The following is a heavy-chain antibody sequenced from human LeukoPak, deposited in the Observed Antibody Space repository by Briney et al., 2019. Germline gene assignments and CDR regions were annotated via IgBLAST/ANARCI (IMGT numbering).Heavy chain of an antibody. D-gene: IGHD3-10*02. CDR3: AELGITMIGGV. Sequence: GGSLRLSCAASGFTFSSYAMHWVRQAPGKGLEWVSYISTGSSTIYYADSVKGRFTISRDNAKNSLYLQMNSLRAEDTAVYYCAELGITMIGGVWGKGTTVTISS. J-gene: IGHJ6*04. CDR2: ISTGSSTI. CDR1: GFTFSSYA. V-gene: IGHV3-48*01.